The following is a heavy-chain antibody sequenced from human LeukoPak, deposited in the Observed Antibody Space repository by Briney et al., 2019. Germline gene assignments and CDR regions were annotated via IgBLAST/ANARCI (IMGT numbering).Heavy chain of an antibody. CDR3: AREVGATNAFDI. D-gene: IGHD1-26*01. J-gene: IGHJ3*02. CDR1: GYTFSNHG. V-gene: IGHV1-18*01. Sequence: ASVKVSCKASGYTFSNHGVTWVRQARGQGLEWMGWISAYNGNTNYAKKFQGRVTMTKDTSTSTAYMELRSLRSDDTAVYYCAREVGATNAFDIWGQGTMVTVSS. CDR2: ISAYNGNT.